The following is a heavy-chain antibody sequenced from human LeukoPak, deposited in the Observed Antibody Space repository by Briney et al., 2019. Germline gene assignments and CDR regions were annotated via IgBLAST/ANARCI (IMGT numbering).Heavy chain of an antibody. D-gene: IGHD3-9*01. CDR3: ARDLPGPRYFDWFNPSP. CDR1: GYTFTGYY. Sequence: GASVKVPCKASGYTFTGYYMHWVRQAPGQGLEWMGWINPNSGGTNYAQKFQGRVTMTRDTSISTAYMELSRLRSDDTAVYYCARDLPGPRYFDWFNPSPWGQGTLVTVSS. V-gene: IGHV1-2*02. J-gene: IGHJ5*02. CDR2: INPNSGGT.